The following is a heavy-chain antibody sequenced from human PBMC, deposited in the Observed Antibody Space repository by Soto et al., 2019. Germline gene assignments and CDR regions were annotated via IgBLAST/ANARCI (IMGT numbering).Heavy chain of an antibody. Sequence: TLSLTCTVSGGSISSGDYYWSWIRQPPGRGLEWIGYIYYSGSTYYNPSLKSRLTISVDTSKNQFSLRLNSVTAADTAVYYCARASFMTTVTPFDYWGQGTLVTVSS. D-gene: IGHD4-17*01. V-gene: IGHV4-30-4*01. CDR2: IYYSGST. CDR3: ARASFMTTVTPFDY. J-gene: IGHJ4*02. CDR1: GGSISSGDYY.